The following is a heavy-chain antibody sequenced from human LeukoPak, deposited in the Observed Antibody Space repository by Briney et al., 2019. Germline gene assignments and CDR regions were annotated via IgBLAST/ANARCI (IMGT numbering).Heavy chain of an antibody. J-gene: IGHJ5*02. Sequence: TLSLTCTVSGGSLSSSFWSWIRQPAGKGLEWIGRIYASGTTNYNPSLKSRVTISVDTSKNQFSLRLSSVTAADTAVYYCARLYSQNYFDPWGQGTLVTVSS. CDR1: GGSLSSSF. V-gene: IGHV4-4*07. D-gene: IGHD1-7*01. CDR2: IYASGTT. CDR3: ARLYSQNYFDP.